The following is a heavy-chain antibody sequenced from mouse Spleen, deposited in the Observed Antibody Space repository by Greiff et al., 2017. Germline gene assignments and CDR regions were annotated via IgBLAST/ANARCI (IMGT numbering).Heavy chain of an antibody. V-gene: IGHV3-6*01. D-gene: IGHD4-1*01. CDR2: ISYDGSN. Sequence: VQLQQSGPGLVKPSQSLSLTCSVTGYSITSGYYWNWIRQFPGNKLEWMGYISYDGSNNYNPSLKNRISITRDTSKNQFFLKLNSVTTEDTATYYCARDMGRGDYWGQGTTLTVSS. CDR1: GYSITSGYY. J-gene: IGHJ2*01. CDR3: ARDMGRGDY.